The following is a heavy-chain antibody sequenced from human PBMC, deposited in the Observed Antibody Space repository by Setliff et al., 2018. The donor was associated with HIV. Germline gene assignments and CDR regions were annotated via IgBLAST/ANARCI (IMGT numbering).Heavy chain of an antibody. CDR2: IYTSGST. Sequence: PSETLSLTCTVSGGSISSGSNYWSWIRQPAGKGLEWIGHIYTSGSTNYNPSLKSRVTISVDTSKNQFYLKLSSVTAADTAVYYCARVGWDYYDSSGVGEFDYWGQGTLVTVSS. D-gene: IGHD3-22*01. CDR1: GGSISSGSNY. CDR3: ARVGWDYYDSSGVGEFDY. J-gene: IGHJ4*02. V-gene: IGHV4-61*09.